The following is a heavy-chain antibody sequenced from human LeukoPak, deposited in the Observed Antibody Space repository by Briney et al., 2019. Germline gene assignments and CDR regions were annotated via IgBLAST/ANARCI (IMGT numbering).Heavy chain of an antibody. CDR2: IYYSGST. CDR1: GGSISSGSYY. V-gene: IGHV4-61*01. Sequence: PSQTLSLTCTVSGGSISSGSYYWSWIRQPPGKGLEWIGYIYYSGSTNYNPSLKSRVTISVDTSKNQFSLKLSSVTAADTAVYYCARAAQGTGGYPRADAFDIWGQGTMVTVSS. J-gene: IGHJ3*02. D-gene: IGHD5-18*01. CDR3: ARAAQGTGGYPRADAFDI.